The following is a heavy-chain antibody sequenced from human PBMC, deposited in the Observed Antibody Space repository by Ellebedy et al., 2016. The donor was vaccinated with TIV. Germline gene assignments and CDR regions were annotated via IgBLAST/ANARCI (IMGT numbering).Heavy chain of an antibody. V-gene: IGHV4-34*12. CDR1: GGSLSDYF. Sequence: MPSETLSLTCGVYGGSLSDYFWTWIRQPPGKALQFIGESVNGGRINYNPSLRSRVTISVDTSKNQFSLKLTSVTAADTAVYYCATAPLVAVADTGLGYTWFDLWGQGTLVTVSS. D-gene: IGHD6-19*01. CDR2: SVNGGRI. CDR3: ATAPLVAVADTGLGYTWFDL. J-gene: IGHJ5*02.